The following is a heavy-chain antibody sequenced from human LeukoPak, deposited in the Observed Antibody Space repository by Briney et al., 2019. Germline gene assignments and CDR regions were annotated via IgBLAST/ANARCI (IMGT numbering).Heavy chain of an antibody. CDR2: IKQDGSEK. Sequence: GGSLRLSCAASGFTFSSYWMSWVRQAPGKGLEWVANIKQDGSEKYYVDSVKGRFTISRDNAKNSLYLQMNSLRAEDTAVYYCASDSLRGKRTFDYWGQGTLVTVSS. CDR3: ASDSLRGKRTFDY. J-gene: IGHJ4*02. V-gene: IGHV3-7*01. D-gene: IGHD4-23*01. CDR1: GFTFSSYW.